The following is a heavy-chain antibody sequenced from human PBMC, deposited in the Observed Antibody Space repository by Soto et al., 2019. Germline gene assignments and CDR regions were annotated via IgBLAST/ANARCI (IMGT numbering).Heavy chain of an antibody. D-gene: IGHD3-22*01. V-gene: IGHV1-3*01. CDR1: GYTFTSYA. J-gene: IGHJ4*02. CDR3: AKFRDYYDSSGYIAFDY. Sequence: ASVKVSCKASGYTFTSYAMHWVRQAPGQRLEWMGWINAGNGNTKYSQKFQGRVTITRDTSASTAYMELSSLRSEDTAVYYCAKFRDYYDSSGYIAFDYWGQGTLVTVSS. CDR2: INAGNGNT.